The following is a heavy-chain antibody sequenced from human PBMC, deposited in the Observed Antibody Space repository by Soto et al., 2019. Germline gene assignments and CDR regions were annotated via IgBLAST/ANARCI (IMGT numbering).Heavy chain of an antibody. Sequence: HPGGSLRLSCAASGFTFSSYAMSWVRQAPGKGLEWVSTISGSGENTYYADSVKGRFTISRDTSTNTLFLQMFSLTAEDTAVYSCAKDRLVTLGLGALDFWGQGTLVTVSS. J-gene: IGHJ4*02. CDR1: GFTFSSYA. CDR3: AKDRLVTLGLGALDF. D-gene: IGHD3-16*01. CDR2: ISGSGENT. V-gene: IGHV3-23*01.